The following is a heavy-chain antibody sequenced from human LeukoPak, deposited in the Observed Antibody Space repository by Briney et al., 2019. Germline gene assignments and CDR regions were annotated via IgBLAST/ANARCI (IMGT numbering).Heavy chain of an antibody. Sequence: SETLSLTCTFSGGSISSYYWSSIRQPPGKGLEWIAYIYYSGSTNYNPSLKSRVTISVDTSKNQFSLKLSSVTAADTAVYYCARRYGSGSSGTFDYWGQGTLVTVSS. J-gene: IGHJ4*02. CDR3: ARRYGSGSSGTFDY. CDR1: GGSISSYY. D-gene: IGHD3-10*01. V-gene: IGHV4-59*01. CDR2: IYYSGST.